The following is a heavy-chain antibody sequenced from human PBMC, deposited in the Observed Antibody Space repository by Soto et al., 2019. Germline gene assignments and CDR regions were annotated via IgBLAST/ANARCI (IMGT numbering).Heavy chain of an antibody. Sequence: SETLYLTCAVSGRSISGDTCSWSWIRQPPGKGLEWIGYIYHSGSTDYNPSLKRRASISVDKSRNQFSLKLSSVSAADTAVYFCARVPVTIGYGMDVWGQGTTVTVSS. CDR2: IYHSGST. V-gene: IGHV4-30-2*01. D-gene: IGHD4-17*01. CDR3: ARVPVTIGYGMDV. CDR1: GRSISGDTCS. J-gene: IGHJ6*02.